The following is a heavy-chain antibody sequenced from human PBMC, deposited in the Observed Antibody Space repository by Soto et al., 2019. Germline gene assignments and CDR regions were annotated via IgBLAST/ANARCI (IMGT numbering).Heavy chain of an antibody. Sequence: ASVKVSCKASGYTFTSYDINWVRQATGQGLEWMGWMNPNSGNTGYAQKFQGRVTMTRSTSISTAYMELSSLRSEDTAVYYCARLLSLGRYYYGMDVWGQGTTVTVSS. D-gene: IGHD3-10*01. V-gene: IGHV1-8*01. CDR3: ARLLSLGRYYYGMDV. CDR1: GYTFTSYD. CDR2: MNPNSGNT. J-gene: IGHJ6*02.